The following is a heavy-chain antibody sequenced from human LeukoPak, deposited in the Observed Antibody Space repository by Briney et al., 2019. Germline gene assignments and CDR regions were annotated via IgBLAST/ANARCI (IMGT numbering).Heavy chain of an antibody. Sequence: GRSLRLSCAASGFTFSSYAMHWVRQAPGKGLEWVAVISYDGSSKYYADSVKGRFTISRDNSKNTLYLQMNSLRAEDTAVYYCARARGYYDSSGYSVPWFDPWGQGTLVTVSS. J-gene: IGHJ5*02. V-gene: IGHV3-30-3*01. CDR3: ARARGYYDSSGYSVPWFDP. D-gene: IGHD3-22*01. CDR2: ISYDGSSK. CDR1: GFTFSSYA.